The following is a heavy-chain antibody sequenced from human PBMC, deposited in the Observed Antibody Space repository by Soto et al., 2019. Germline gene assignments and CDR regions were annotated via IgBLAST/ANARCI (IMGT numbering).Heavy chain of an antibody. V-gene: IGHV1-3*01. CDR3: ARLGYCISTSCSAYYYYGMDV. D-gene: IGHD2-2*01. CDR2: INAGNGNT. J-gene: IGHJ6*02. Sequence: ASVKVSCKASGYTFTSYAMHWVRQAPGQRLEWMGWINAGNGNTKYSQKFQGRVTITRDTSASTAYMELSSLRSDDTAVYYCARLGYCISTSCSAYYYYGMDVWGQGTTVTVSS. CDR1: GYTFTSYA.